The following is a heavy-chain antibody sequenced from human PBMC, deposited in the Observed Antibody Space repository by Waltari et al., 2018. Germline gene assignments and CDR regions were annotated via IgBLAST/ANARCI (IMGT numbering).Heavy chain of an antibody. CDR2: IWYDGSNK. D-gene: IGHD4-17*01. CDR1: GFTFSSYG. CDR3: ARDGALPSRRAFDI. J-gene: IGHJ3*02. Sequence: QVQLVESGGGVVQPGRSLRLSCAASGFTFSSYGMHWVRQAPGKGLEWVAVIWYDGSNKYYADSVKGRFTISRDNSKNTLYLQMNSLRAEDTAVYYCARDGALPSRRAFDIWGQGTMVTVSS. V-gene: IGHV3-33*01.